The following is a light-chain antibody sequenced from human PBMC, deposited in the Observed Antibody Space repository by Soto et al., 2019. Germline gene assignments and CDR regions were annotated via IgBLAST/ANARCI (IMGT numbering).Light chain of an antibody. CDR2: DVS. V-gene: IGLV2-14*01. Sequence: QSALTQPASLSGSPGQSITISCTGTSSDVGGYNYVSWYQQHPGKAPKLVIYDVSNRPSGVSSRFSGSKSGNTASLTISGLQAEDEADYYCSSYTSSSTLYVFGTGTKVTVL. CDR3: SSYTSSSTLYV. J-gene: IGLJ1*01. CDR1: SSDVGGYNY.